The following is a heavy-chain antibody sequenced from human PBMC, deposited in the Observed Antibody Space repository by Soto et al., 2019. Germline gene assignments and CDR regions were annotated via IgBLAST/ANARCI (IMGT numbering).Heavy chain of an antibody. D-gene: IGHD1-26*01. CDR2: ISAYNGNT. CDR1: GYSFTSYA. CDR3: ARDRGSYALDY. Sequence: ASVKVSCEACGYSFTSYAMHWVRQAPGQRLEWMGWISAYNGNTNYAQKLQGRVTMTTDTSTSTAYMELRSLRSDDTAVYYCARDRGSYALDYWGQGTLVTVSS. V-gene: IGHV1-18*01. J-gene: IGHJ4*02.